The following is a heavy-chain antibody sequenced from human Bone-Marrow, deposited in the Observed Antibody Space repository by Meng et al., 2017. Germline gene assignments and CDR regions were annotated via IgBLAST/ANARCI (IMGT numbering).Heavy chain of an antibody. V-gene: IGHV2-70*04. J-gene: IGHJ4*02. CDR3: ARTPGASNYALDY. D-gene: IGHD5-24*01. Sequence: SGSTLVKPTQTLTLTCTFSGFSLSSTGMRVSWIRQPPGKALEWLARIDWDDEKFYSTSLKTRLTISKVTSKNQVVLTMTNMDPVDTATYYCARTPGASNYALDYWGQGTLVTVSS. CDR1: GFSLSSTGMR. CDR2: IDWDDEK.